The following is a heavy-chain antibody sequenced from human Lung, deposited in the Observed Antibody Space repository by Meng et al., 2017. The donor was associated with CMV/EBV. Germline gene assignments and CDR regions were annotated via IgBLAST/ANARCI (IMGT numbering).Heavy chain of an antibody. V-gene: IGHV4-34*01. Sequence: CAVYGASFSGYYWSWIRQPPGKGLEWIGEINHSGSTNYNPSLKSRVTISVDTSKNQFSLKLSSVTAADTAVYYCARTGEVAAAGYDYWGQGTLVTVSS. CDR3: ARTGEVAAAGYDY. CDR1: GASFSGYY. J-gene: IGHJ4*02. D-gene: IGHD6-13*01. CDR2: INHSGST.